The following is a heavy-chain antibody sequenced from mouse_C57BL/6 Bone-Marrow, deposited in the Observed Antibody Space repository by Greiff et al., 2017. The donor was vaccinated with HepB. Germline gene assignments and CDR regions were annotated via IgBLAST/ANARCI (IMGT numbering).Heavy chain of an antibody. V-gene: IGHV1-69*01. CDR2: IDPSDSYT. Sequence: VQLQQPGAELVMPGASVKLSCKASGYTFTSYWMHWVKQRPGQGLEWIGEIDPSDSYTNYNQKFKGNSTLTVDKSSSTAYMQLSSLTSEDSAVYYCARRYGSSHWYFDVWGTGTTVTVSS. D-gene: IGHD1-1*01. J-gene: IGHJ1*03. CDR3: ARRYGSSHWYFDV. CDR1: GYTFTSYW.